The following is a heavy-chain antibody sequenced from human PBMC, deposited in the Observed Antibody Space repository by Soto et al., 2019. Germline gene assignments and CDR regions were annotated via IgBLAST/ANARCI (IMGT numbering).Heavy chain of an antibody. Sequence: QITFKESVPTRMKPTPTLTLTCTCSGFSLSTSGVRVGWSLQSLVKALEWLGFIYWDDDTRYSPSLKNRLTITKDIPRYLVVLTFVDWDPVDTASYYCARRFDPYSGVWDGCMLDFWGQATLLTV. D-gene: IGHD1-26*01. V-gene: IGHV2-5*02. CDR2: IYWDDDT. J-gene: IGHJ4*02. CDR3: ARRFDPYSGVWDGCMLDF. CDR1: GFSLSTSGVR.